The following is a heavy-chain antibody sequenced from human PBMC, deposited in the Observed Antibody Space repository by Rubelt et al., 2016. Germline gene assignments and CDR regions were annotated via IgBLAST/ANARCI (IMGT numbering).Heavy chain of an antibody. CDR3: ARDDYWSGYYTAFDI. D-gene: IGHD3-3*01. CDR2: ISTTGSTI. J-gene: IGHJ4*02. V-gene: IGHV3-48*04. CDR1: GFTFSNAW. Sequence: EVQLVESGGGLVKPGGSLRLSCAASGFTFSNAWMNWVRQAPGKGLEWVSYISTTGSTIYHADSVKGRFTISRDNAKKSLYLQMNSLRAEDTAVYYCARDDYWSGYYTAFDIWGQGTLVTVSS.